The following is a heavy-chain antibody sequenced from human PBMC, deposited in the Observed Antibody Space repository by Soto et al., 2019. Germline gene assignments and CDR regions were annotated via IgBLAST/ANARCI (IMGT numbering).Heavy chain of an antibody. Sequence: SETLSLTCTVSGGSISSGDYYWCWIRQPPGKGLEWIGYIYYSGSTYYNPSLKSRVTISVDTSKNQFSLKLSSVTAADTAVYYCARVPERDNHDHYFDYWGQGTLVTVSS. CDR2: IYYSGST. CDR1: GGSISSGDYY. J-gene: IGHJ4*02. D-gene: IGHD1-1*01. CDR3: ARVPERDNHDHYFDY. V-gene: IGHV4-30-4*01.